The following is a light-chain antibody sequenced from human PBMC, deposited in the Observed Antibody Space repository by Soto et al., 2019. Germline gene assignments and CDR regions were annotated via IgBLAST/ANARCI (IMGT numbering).Light chain of an antibody. CDR2: GAS. V-gene: IGKV3-15*01. J-gene: IGKJ1*01. Sequence: EIVLTQSPATRSLSPGERATLSCRAGQSVSSNLAWYQQKPGQAPRLLIYGASTRATGIPARFSGSGSETTFTITISKLEHEEFSVYYYQQYNNWRSSTFGQGTKVDIK. CDR1: QSVSSN. CDR3: QQYNNWRSST.